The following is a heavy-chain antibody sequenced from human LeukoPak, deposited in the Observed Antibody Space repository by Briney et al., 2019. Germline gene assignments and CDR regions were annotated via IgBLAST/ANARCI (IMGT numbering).Heavy chain of an antibody. J-gene: IGHJ4*02. CDR3: ARSARLMKGVVEVTALDD. CDR1: AFTFSIYA. Sequence: GGSLRLSCAASAFTFSIYAMSWVRQAPGKGLGWVSTISGSGGSTHYADSVKGRFTISRDNSKNTLYLQMNSLRADDTAVYYCARSARLMKGVVEVTALDDWGQGTLVTVSS. V-gene: IGHV3-23*01. D-gene: IGHD3-3*01. CDR2: ISGSGGST.